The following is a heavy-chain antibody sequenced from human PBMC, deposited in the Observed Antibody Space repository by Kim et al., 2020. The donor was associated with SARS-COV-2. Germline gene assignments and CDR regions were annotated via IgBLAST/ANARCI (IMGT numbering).Heavy chain of an antibody. CDR3: ARAGSSGYEDYFDY. J-gene: IGHJ4*02. D-gene: IGHD3-22*01. V-gene: IGHV1-8*01. CDR2: MNPNSGNT. Sequence: ASVKVSCKASGYTFTSYDINWVRQATGQGLEWMGWMNPNSGNTGYAQKFQGRVTMTRNTSISTAYMELSSLRSEDTAVYYCARAGSSGYEDYFDYWGQGTLVTVSS. CDR1: GYTFTSYD.